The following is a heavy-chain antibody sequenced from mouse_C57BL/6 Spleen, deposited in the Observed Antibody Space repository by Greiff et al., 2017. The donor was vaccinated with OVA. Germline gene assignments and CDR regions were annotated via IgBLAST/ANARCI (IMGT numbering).Heavy chain of an antibody. Sequence: QVQLQQPGAELVKPGASVKMSCKASGYTFTSYWITWVKQRPGQGLEWIGDIYPGSGSTNYNEKFKSKATLTVDTSSSTAYMQLSSLTSEDSAVYDGARWDDYDGGYYFDYWGQGTTLTVSS. V-gene: IGHV1-55*01. D-gene: IGHD2-4*01. CDR3: ARWDDYDGGYYFDY. CDR2: IYPGSGST. J-gene: IGHJ2*01. CDR1: GYTFTSYW.